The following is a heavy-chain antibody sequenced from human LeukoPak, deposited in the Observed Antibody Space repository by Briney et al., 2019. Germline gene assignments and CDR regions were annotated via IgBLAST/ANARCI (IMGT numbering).Heavy chain of an antibody. D-gene: IGHD3-3*02. V-gene: IGHV1-69*05. CDR1: GGTFSSYA. CDR2: IIPIFGTA. Sequence: SVKVSCKASGGTFSSYAISWVRQAPGQGLEWMGGIIPIFGTANYAQKFQGRVTITTDESTSTAYKELNSLRAEDTAVYYCAKDRFGTFLEWLFDYWGQGTLVTVSS. J-gene: IGHJ4*02. CDR3: AKDRFGTFLEWLFDY.